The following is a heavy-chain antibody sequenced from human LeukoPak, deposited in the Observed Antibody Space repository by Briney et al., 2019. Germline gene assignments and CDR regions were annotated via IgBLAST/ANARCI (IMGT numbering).Heavy chain of an antibody. Sequence: PGGSLRLSCAASGFIFSNYYMHWVRQPKGKGLEWVATIVTGGDGYYPASVKGRFTISRENAKSSLYLQMNSLRVEDTAMYFCARDFGNGFGELLTWGQEILVTVSS. CDR2: IVTGGDG. CDR3: ARDFGNGFGELLT. V-gene: IGHV3-13*01. CDR1: GFIFSNYY. J-gene: IGHJ5*02. D-gene: IGHD3-10*01.